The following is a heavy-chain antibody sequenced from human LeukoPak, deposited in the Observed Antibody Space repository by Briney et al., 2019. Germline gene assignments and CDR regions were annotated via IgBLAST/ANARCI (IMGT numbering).Heavy chain of an antibody. CDR1: GFTFSSCA. Sequence: GGSLRLSCAASGFTFSSCAMSWVRQAPGKGLEWVSAISGSGGSTYYADSVKGRFTISRDNSKNTLYLQMNSLRAEDTAVYYCAKDQSVVVVAATPGFDYWGQGTLVTVSS. CDR3: AKDQSVVVVAATPGFDY. D-gene: IGHD2-15*01. J-gene: IGHJ4*02. V-gene: IGHV3-23*01. CDR2: ISGSGGST.